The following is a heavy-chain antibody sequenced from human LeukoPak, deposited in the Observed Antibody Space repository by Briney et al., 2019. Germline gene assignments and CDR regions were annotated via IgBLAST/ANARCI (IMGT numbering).Heavy chain of an antibody. J-gene: IGHJ3*02. Sequence: TGGSLRLSCAASGFTFSSYAMTWVRQAPGKGLEWVSAISGSGVSTYYADSVKGRFTISRDNSKNTLYQQMSSLRADATALYYSAKDSRYCTSTSCYGDDAFDIWGQGTMVTVSS. D-gene: IGHD2-2*01. V-gene: IGHV3-23*01. CDR1: GFTFSSYA. CDR2: ISGSGVST. CDR3: AKDSRYCTSTSCYGDDAFDI.